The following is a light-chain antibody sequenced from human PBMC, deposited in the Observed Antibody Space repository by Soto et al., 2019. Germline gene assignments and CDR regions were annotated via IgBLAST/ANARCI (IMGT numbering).Light chain of an antibody. CDR2: QES. V-gene: IGLV3-1*01. CDR3: QAWDSSTHV. J-gene: IGLJ1*01. CDR1: KLGDKY. Sequence: SYELTQPPSVSVSPGQTASITCSGDKLGDKYACWYQQKPGQSPVLVIYQESKRPSGIPERFSGSNSGNTATLTISGTQAMDEADYYCQAWDSSTHVFGTGTKVTVL.